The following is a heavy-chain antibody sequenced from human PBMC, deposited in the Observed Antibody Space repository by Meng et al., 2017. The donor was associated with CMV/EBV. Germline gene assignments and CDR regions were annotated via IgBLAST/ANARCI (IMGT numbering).Heavy chain of an antibody. CDR2: ISWTSSTI. Sequence: GGSLRLSCAASGSTFDDSARHGVRQAPGKGLEWASGISWTSSTIYHADSVKGRFTISRDTAKHPLYLQMNSLRAEDTAVYYCAREPPGNYLYYYYGMDVWGQGTTVTVSS. V-gene: IGHV3-9*01. CDR3: AREPPGNYLYYYYGMDV. D-gene: IGHD4-11*01. CDR1: GSTFDDSA. J-gene: IGHJ6*02.